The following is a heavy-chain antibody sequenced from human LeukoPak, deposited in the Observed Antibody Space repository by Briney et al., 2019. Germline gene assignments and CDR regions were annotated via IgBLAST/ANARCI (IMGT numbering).Heavy chain of an antibody. V-gene: IGHV4-39*01. CDR3: ARPSIDYGDYVHYFDY. CDR2: IYYSGST. D-gene: IGHD4-17*01. Sequence: PSETLSLTCTVSGGSISSSSYYWGWIRQPPGKGLEWIGSIYYSGSTYYNPSLKSRVTLSVDTSKNQFSLKLSSVTAADTAVYYCARPSIDYGDYVHYFDYWGQGTLVTVSS. J-gene: IGHJ4*02. CDR1: GGSISSSSYY.